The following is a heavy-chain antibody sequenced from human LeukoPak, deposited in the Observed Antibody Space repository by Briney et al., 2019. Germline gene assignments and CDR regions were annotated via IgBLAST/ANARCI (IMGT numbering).Heavy chain of an antibody. D-gene: IGHD3-22*01. CDR1: GFNFDAYA. J-gene: IGHJ4*02. V-gene: IGHV3-49*04. CDR3: TRVNYYDSGSLYYGYFDY. Sequence: GGPLRLSCSASGFNFDAYAMSWVRQAPGKGPEWVGFIRSQAYGAATNYAPFVQDRFTISRDDSRSIVHLQLDSLRTDDTAVYFCTRVNYYDSGSLYYGYFDYWGQGALVTVSS. CDR2: IRSQAYGAAT.